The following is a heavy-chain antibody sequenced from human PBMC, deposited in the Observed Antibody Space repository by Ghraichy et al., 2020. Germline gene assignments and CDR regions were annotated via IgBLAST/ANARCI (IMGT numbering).Heavy chain of an antibody. CDR3: AGDGVKIFAGGAFDY. CDR2: IYYSGST. CDR1: GGSISNNNYY. D-gene: IGHD3-3*01. J-gene: IGHJ4*02. V-gene: IGHV4-39*01. Sequence: SETLSLTCTVSGGSISNNNYYWAWIRQPPGKGLEWIGSIYYSGSTYYNPSLKSRVTISVDTSKNQFSLKLSSVSATDTAVYYCAGDGVKIFAGGAFDYWGQGTLVTVSS.